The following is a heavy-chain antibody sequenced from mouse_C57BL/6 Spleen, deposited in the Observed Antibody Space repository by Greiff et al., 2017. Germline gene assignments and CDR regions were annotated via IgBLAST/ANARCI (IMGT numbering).Heavy chain of an antibody. J-gene: IGHJ2*01. CDR2: IDPEDGDT. Sequence: EVQLQQSGAELVRPGASVKLSCTASGFNIKDYYMHWVKQRPEQGLEWIGRIDPEDGDTEYAPKFQGKATMTADTSSNTAYLQLSSLTYEDTAVYYCTTYGKGYYFDYWGQGTTLTVSS. CDR3: TTYGKGYYFDY. D-gene: IGHD2-1*01. V-gene: IGHV14-1*01. CDR1: GFNIKDYY.